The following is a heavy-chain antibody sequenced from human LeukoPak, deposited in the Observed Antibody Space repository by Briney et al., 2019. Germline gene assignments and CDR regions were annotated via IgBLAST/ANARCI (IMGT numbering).Heavy chain of an antibody. CDR2: IYYSGST. CDR1: GGSISSHY. Sequence: SETLSLTCTVSGGSISSHYWSWIRQSPGKGLEWIGYIYYSGSTNYNPSLKSRVTISVDTSKNQFSLKLSSVTAADTAVYYCARGVAVAGMGDDYYYYGMDVWGQGTTVTVSS. J-gene: IGHJ6*02. D-gene: IGHD6-19*01. V-gene: IGHV4-59*11. CDR3: ARGVAVAGMGDDYYYYGMDV.